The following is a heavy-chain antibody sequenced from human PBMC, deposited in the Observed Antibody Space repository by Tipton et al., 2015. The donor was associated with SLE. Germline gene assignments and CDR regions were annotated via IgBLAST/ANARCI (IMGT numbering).Heavy chain of an antibody. J-gene: IGHJ4*02. CDR2: IWYDGSNK. Sequence: SLRLSCAASGFTFSNYGMHWIRQAPGKGLEWVAVIWYDGSNKYYADSVKGRFTISRDNSKNTLYLQMNSLRAEDTAIYYCARDLLNWGFDYWGQGSLVTATS. CDR3: ARDLLNWGFDY. D-gene: IGHD7-27*01. CDR1: GFTFSNYG. V-gene: IGHV3-33*01.